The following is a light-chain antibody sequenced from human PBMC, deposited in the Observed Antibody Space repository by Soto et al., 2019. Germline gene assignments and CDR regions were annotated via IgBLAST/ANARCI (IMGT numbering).Light chain of an antibody. V-gene: IGKV1-27*01. Sequence: DIQMTQSPSSLSASVGDRVTITCRASQGISNYLAWYQQKPGKVPKLLIYAASNLQSGVPSRFRGSGSVKDFTLTISSLQPEDVATYYCQKYNSALRTFGPGTKVDIK. CDR2: AAS. CDR1: QGISNY. CDR3: QKYNSALRT. J-gene: IGKJ3*01.